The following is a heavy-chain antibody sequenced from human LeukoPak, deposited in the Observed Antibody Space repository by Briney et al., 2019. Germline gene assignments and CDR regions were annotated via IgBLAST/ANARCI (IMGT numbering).Heavy chain of an antibody. Sequence: PSETLSLTCAVSGGSISSSNWWSWVRQPPGKGLEWIGSIYYSGSTYYNPSLKSRVTISVDTSKNQFSLKLISVTAADTAVYYCASRKLGNDYWGQGTLVTVSS. J-gene: IGHJ4*02. V-gene: IGHV4-4*02. CDR2: IYYSGST. D-gene: IGHD7-27*01. CDR3: ASRKLGNDY. CDR1: GGSISSSNW.